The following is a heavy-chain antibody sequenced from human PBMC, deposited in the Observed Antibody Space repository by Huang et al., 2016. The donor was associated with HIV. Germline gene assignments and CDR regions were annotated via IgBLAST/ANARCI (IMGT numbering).Heavy chain of an antibody. Sequence: EVQLAQSGPEVNKPGESLKISCKGSGFSFTNYWIGWVRQMPGKGLEWMGIIDPGDSDTKSSQSFQGQVTISADKSISTAYLQWSSLKASDTAMYYCVRSTSGYYYRTDYWGQGTLVTVSS. V-gene: IGHV5-51*01. CDR1: GFSFTNYW. CDR3: VRSTSGYYYRTDY. CDR2: IDPGDSDT. J-gene: IGHJ4*02. D-gene: IGHD3-22*01.